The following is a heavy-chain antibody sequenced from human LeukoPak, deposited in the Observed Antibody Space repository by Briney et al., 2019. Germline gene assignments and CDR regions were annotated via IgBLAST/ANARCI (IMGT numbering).Heavy chain of an antibody. Sequence: PGGSLRLSCAASGFTFSSYAMHWVRQAPGKGLEWVAVISYDGSNKYYADSVKGRFTISRDNSKNTLYLQMNSLRAEDTAVYYCARDPDDIVVVPAAIRETGYWGQGTLVTVSS. CDR1: GFTFSSYA. D-gene: IGHD2-2*02. J-gene: IGHJ4*02. V-gene: IGHV3-30-3*01. CDR2: ISYDGSNK. CDR3: ARDPDDIVVVPAAIRETGY.